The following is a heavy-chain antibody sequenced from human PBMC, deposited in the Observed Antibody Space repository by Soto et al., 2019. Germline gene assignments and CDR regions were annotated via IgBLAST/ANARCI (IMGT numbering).Heavy chain of an antibody. J-gene: IGHJ5*01. Sequence: PVGSLRLSCSASGFTFSAFGMHWVRQSPRKGPEWVTLISFDGSQKFYLDSVKGRFSISRDNSRNTLYLQMNSLRPDDTAVYYCATALDKGLFKGSYNW. CDR1: GFTFSAFG. D-gene: IGHD3-10*01. CDR2: ISFDGSQK. V-gene: IGHV3-30*03. CDR3: ATALDKGLFKGSYNW.